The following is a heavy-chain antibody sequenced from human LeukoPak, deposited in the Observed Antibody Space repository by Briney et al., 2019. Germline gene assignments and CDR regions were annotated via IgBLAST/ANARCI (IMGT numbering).Heavy chain of an antibody. Sequence: GGSLRLSCAAPGFTFSSYSMNWVRQAPGKGLEWVSSISSSSSYIYYADSVKGRFTISRDNAKNSLYLQMNSLRAEDTAVYYCARDQYKQRASSNAFDIWGQGTMVTVSS. J-gene: IGHJ3*02. CDR3: ARDQYKQRASSNAFDI. CDR1: GFTFSSYS. CDR2: ISSSSSYI. D-gene: IGHD6-25*01. V-gene: IGHV3-21*01.